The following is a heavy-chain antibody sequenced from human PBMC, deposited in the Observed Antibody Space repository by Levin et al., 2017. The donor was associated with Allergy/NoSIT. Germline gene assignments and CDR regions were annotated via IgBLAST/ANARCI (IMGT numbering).Heavy chain of an antibody. D-gene: IGHD6-19*01. CDR3: AKGGGNGWSTPGDY. CDR2: LSGSGGST. Sequence: GGSLRLSCAASGFPFSSYAMIYVRQAPGRGLEWVSALSGSGGSTYYADSVKGRFTISRDNSKNTLYLQMKSLRVEDTAVYYCAKGGGNGWSTPGDYWGQGTLVTVSS. CDR1: GFPFSSYA. V-gene: IGHV3-23*01. J-gene: IGHJ4*02.